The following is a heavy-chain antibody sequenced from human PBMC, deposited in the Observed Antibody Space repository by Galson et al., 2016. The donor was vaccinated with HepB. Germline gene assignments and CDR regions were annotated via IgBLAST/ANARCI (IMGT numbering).Heavy chain of an antibody. J-gene: IGHJ1*01. Sequence: SLRLSCAASGFTFSSFGMSWVRQAPGKGPEWVSLISGSGGSTSYADSVKGRFIISRDNSNNTLYLQMNSLRAEDTAVYYCARDGLRWSPVEYFHQWGQGTLVTVSS. CDR2: ISGSGGST. D-gene: IGHD3/OR15-3a*01. V-gene: IGHV3-23*01. CDR3: ARDGLRWSPVEYFHQ. CDR1: GFTFSSFG.